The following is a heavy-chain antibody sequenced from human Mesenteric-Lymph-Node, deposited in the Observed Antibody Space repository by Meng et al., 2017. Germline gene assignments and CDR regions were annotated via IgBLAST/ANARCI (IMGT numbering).Heavy chain of an antibody. J-gene: IGHJ4*02. CDR2: IDWDDNK. Sequence: SGPTLVKPTQTLTLTCTLPGFSLSTSSMRVSWIRQPPGKALEWLARIDWDDNKFYSTSLKTRLTISKDTSKNQVVLTMTNMDPVDTATYYCARHYNDCPYCFDHWGQGALVTVSS. D-gene: IGHD2-21*02. V-gene: IGHV2-70*04. CDR1: GFSLSTSSMR. CDR3: ARHYNDCPYCFDH.